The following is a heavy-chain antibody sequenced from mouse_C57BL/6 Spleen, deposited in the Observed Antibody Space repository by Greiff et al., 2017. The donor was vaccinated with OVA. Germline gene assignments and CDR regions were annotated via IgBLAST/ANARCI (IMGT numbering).Heavy chain of an antibody. Sequence: VKLQQPGAELVKPGASVKLSCKASGYTFTSYWMQWVKQRPGQGLEWIGEIDPSDSYPHYNQKFKGKATLTVDTSSSTAYMQLSSLTSEDSAVYYCARSRDYDGEGLVFAYWGQGTLVTVSA. J-gene: IGHJ3*01. D-gene: IGHD2-4*01. CDR2: IDPSDSYP. V-gene: IGHV1-50*01. CDR3: ARSRDYDGEGLVFAY. CDR1: GYTFTSYW.